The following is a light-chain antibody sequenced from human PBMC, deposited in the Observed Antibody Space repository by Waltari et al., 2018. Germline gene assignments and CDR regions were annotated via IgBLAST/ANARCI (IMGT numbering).Light chain of an antibody. CDR2: DVN. CDR1: SRDVGAWRF. CDR3: CAYAGSYTWV. Sequence: QSALTQPRPVSGSPGQSVTISCTGSSRDVGAWRFVSWYQQHPGKAPKLLIVDVNKRPSGVPDRFSGSKSGNTAFLTISGLQADDEVDYYCCAYAGSYTWVFGGGTRLTVL. V-gene: IGLV2-11*01. J-gene: IGLJ3*02.